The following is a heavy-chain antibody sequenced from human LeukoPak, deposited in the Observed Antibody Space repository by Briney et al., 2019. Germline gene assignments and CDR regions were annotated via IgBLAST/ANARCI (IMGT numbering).Heavy chain of an antibody. CDR2: INHSGST. J-gene: IGHJ6*02. CDR1: GGSFSGYY. V-gene: IGHV4-34*01. CDR3: ARGPSIQLWSDPYYYYGMDV. Sequence: PSETLSLTCAVYGGSFSGYYWSWIRRPPGKGLEWLGEINHSGSTNYNPSLMSRVTISVDTSKNQFSLKLSSVTAADTAVYYCARGPSIQLWSDPYYYYGMDVWGQGTTVTVSS. D-gene: IGHD5-18*01.